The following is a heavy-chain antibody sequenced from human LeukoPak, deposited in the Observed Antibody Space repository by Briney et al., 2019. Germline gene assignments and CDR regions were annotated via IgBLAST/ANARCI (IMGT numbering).Heavy chain of an antibody. CDR3: ARDRGRLVRSSGWFDP. V-gene: IGHV1-2*02. CDR1: GYTFTGYY. CDR2: INPNSGGT. J-gene: IGHJ5*02. Sequence: ASVKVSCKASGYTFTGYYMHWVRQAPGQGLEWMGWINPNSGGTNYAQKFQGRVTMTRDTSISTAYMELSRLRSDDTAVYYCARDRGRLVRSSGWFDPWGQGTLVTVSS. D-gene: IGHD6-19*01.